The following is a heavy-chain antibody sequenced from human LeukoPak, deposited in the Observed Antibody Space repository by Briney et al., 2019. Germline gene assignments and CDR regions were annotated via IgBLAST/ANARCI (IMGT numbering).Heavy chain of an antibody. Sequence: SETLSLTCTVSGGSITTYYWSWIRQPPGKGLEWIAYMFHSGTPRYNPSLQSRVTISADTSKNQFSLNVRSTTAADTAVYYCARRRGCNQQLVYFYYWGQGTLATVS. J-gene: IGHJ4*02. D-gene: IGHD6-13*01. V-gene: IGHV4-59*08. CDR1: GGSITTYY. CDR2: MFHSGTP. CDR3: ARRRGCNQQLVYFYY.